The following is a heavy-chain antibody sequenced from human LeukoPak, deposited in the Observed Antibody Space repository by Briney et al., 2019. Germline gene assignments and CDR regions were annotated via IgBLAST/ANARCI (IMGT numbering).Heavy chain of an antibody. V-gene: IGHV3-7*01. CDR1: GFTFSSYG. J-gene: IGHJ6*04. CDR2: IKTDGSLI. Sequence: GRTLRLSCAASGFTFSSYGMSWVRQAPGKGLEWVANIKTDGSLIYYVDSVKGRFTISRDNAKNSLYLQMNSLRAEDTAVYYCAELGITMIGGVWGKGTTVTISS. D-gene: IGHD3-10*02. CDR3: AELGITMIGGV.